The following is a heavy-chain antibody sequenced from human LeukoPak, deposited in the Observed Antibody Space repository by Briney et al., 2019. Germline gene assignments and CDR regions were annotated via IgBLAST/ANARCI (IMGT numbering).Heavy chain of an antibody. CDR2: ISSSSSTI. J-gene: IGHJ4*02. V-gene: IGHV3-48*04. D-gene: IGHD6-25*01. Sequence: GGSLRLSCAASGFTFSSYSMNWVRQAPGKGLEWVSYISSSSSTIYHADSVKGRFTISRDDSKNTLYLQMDSLRAEDTAVYYCARRRSGYGEGEFDYWGQGTLVTVSS. CDR1: GFTFSSYS. CDR3: ARRRSGYGEGEFDY.